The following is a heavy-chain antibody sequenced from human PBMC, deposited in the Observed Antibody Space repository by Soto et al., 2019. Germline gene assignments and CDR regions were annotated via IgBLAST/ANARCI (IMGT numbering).Heavy chain of an antibody. CDR3: GKENDSSGSYPAY. CDR1: GCTFSSYA. Sequence: PGGSLRLSCAASGCTFSSYAMTWVRQAPGKGLEWVSVISGSGGSTYFADSVKGRFTISRDNSKNTLYLQMSSLRAEDTALYYWGKENDSSGSYPAYWGQGT. CDR2: ISGSGGST. J-gene: IGHJ4*02. D-gene: IGHD3-22*01. V-gene: IGHV3-23*01.